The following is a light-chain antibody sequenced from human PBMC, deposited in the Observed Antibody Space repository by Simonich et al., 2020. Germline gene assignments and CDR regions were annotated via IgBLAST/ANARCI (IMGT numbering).Light chain of an antibody. J-gene: IGLJ2*01. CDR3: CSYAGSSTVV. CDR2: EGR. V-gene: IGLV2-23*01. CDR1: SSDVGSYNL. Sequence: QSALTQPASVSGSPGQSITISCTGTSSDVGSYNLVSWYQQHPGKAPKLMIYEGRKLTSGVLNRFHGSKSGNTASPTISGLQAEDEAYYYCCSYAGSSTVVFGGGTKMTVL.